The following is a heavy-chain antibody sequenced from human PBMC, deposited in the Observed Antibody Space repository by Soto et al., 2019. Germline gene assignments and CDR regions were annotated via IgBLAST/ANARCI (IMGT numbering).Heavy chain of an antibody. CDR1: GGTFSSYA. CDR2: IIPIFGTA. V-gene: IGHV1-69*13. J-gene: IGHJ6*02. D-gene: IGHD3-3*01. Sequence: VASVKVSCKASGGTFSSYAISWVRQAPGQGLEWMGGIIPIFGTANYAQKFQGRVTITADESTSTAYMELSSLRSEDTAVYYCARMVKDFGVVTPGDYYYYGMDVWGQGXTVTVYS. CDR3: ARMVKDFGVVTPGDYYYYGMDV.